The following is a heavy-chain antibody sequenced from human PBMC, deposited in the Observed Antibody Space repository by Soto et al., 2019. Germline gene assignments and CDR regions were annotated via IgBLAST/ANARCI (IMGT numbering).Heavy chain of an antibody. CDR1: GYSFTSYR. V-gene: IGHV5-10-1*01. CDR3: PRHLAHQLGTKYGMDV. D-gene: IGHD1-1*01. Sequence: GDSLKISCKGSGYSFTSYRIGWVRQMPGKGLEWMGTIDPTDSHTNYTPSFQGHVTFSAGKSISTAYLQWSSLKATDNAMYYCPRHLAHQLGTKYGMDVWGQGTTVTVSS. J-gene: IGHJ6*02. CDR2: IDPTDSHT.